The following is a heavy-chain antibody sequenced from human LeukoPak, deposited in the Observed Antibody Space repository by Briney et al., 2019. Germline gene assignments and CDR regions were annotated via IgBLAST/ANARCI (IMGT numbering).Heavy chain of an antibody. CDR3: VRGLASGYGSGSYSDY. V-gene: IGHV1-18*04. CDR2: ISAYNGNT. D-gene: IGHD3-10*01. J-gene: IGHJ4*02. Sequence: GASVKVSCKASGYTFTSYGISWVRQAPGQGLEWMGWISAYNGNTNYAQKLQGRVTMTTDTSTSTAYMELRSLRSDDTAVYYCVRGLASGYGSGSYSDYGGQGTLVTVSS. CDR1: GYTFTSYG.